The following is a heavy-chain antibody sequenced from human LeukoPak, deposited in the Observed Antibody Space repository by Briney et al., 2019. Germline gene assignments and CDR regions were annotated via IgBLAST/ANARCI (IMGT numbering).Heavy chain of an antibody. CDR2: IYYSGST. D-gene: IGHD3-22*01. CDR1: GGSISSYY. Sequence: SETLSLTCTVSGGSISSYYWSWIRQPQGKGLEWIGYIYYSGSTNYNPSLKSRVTISVDTSKNQFSLKLSSVTAADTAVYYCARHSYYDSSGYRFDYWGQGTLVTVSS. V-gene: IGHV4-59*08. CDR3: ARHSYYDSSGYRFDY. J-gene: IGHJ4*02.